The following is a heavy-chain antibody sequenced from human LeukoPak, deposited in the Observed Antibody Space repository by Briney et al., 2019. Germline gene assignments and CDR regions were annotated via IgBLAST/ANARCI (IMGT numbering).Heavy chain of an antibody. Sequence: GASVKVPCKASGYTFTGYYMHWVRQAPGQGLEWMGRINPNSGGTNYAQKFQGRVTMTRDTSISTAYMELSRLRSDDTAVYYCASEGYCSSTSCYWGNYWGQGTLVTVSS. CDR3: ASEGYCSSTSCYWGNY. CDR1: GYTFTGYY. CDR2: INPNSGGT. J-gene: IGHJ4*02. V-gene: IGHV1-2*06. D-gene: IGHD2-2*01.